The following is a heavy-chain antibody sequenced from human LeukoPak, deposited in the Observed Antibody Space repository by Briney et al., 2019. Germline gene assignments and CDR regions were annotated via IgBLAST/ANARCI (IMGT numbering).Heavy chain of an antibody. Sequence: SETLSLTCSVSGVSISSGSNYWGWIRQPPGKTLEWIGSIYSSGNTYYNPSLKSRVIILIDTAKNHFSLNLTSVTAADTAVYYCAGDLPHYDFWSGYYTSHYYYYMDVWGKGTTVTVSS. CDR3: AGDLPHYDFWSGYYTSHYYYYMDV. D-gene: IGHD3-3*01. CDR2: IYSSGNT. CDR1: GVSISSGSNY. J-gene: IGHJ6*03. V-gene: IGHV4-39*07.